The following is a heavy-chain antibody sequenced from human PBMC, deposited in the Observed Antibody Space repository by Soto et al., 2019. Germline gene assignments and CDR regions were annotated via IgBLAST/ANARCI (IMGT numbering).Heavy chain of an antibody. CDR1: GFTFSSYW. CDR3: ARRVITFGGVIDYYFDY. D-gene: IGHD3-16*02. V-gene: IGHV3-7*01. J-gene: IGHJ4*02. Sequence: GESLKISCAASGFTFSSYWMSWVRQAPGKGLEWVANIKQDGSEKYYVDSVKGRFTISRDNAKNSLYLQMNSLRAEDTAVYYCARRVITFGGVIDYYFDYWGQGTLVTVSS. CDR2: IKQDGSEK.